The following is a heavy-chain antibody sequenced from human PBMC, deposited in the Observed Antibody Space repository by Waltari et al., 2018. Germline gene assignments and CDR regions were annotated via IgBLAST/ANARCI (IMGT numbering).Heavy chain of an antibody. CDR1: GGTFGSYS. Sequence: QVHLVQSGAEVKKPGSSVKVSCKASGGTFGSYSVAWVRQAAGQGLEWLGGLIPNVGTPQYAQNFQGRVTLTADAATTTAYLELSGLTSEDTAIYYCARRNLGFAFDVCGQGTLVIVSS. J-gene: IGHJ3*01. D-gene: IGHD1-26*01. V-gene: IGHV1-69*12. CDR2: LIPNVGTP. CDR3: ARRNLGFAFDV.